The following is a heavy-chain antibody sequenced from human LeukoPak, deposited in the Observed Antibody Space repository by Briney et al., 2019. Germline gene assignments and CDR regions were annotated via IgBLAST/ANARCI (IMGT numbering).Heavy chain of an antibody. CDR2: IYTSGST. CDR3: ARDRDDFWSGYSYGMDV. CDR1: GGSISSGDYY. V-gene: IGHV4-61*08. Sequence: SETPSLTCTVSGGSISSGDYYWSWIRQPPGKGLEWIGYIYTSGSTNYNPSLKSRVTMSVDTSKNQFSLKLSSVTAADTAVYYCARDRDDFWSGYSYGMDVWGQGTTVTVSS. J-gene: IGHJ6*02. D-gene: IGHD3-3*01.